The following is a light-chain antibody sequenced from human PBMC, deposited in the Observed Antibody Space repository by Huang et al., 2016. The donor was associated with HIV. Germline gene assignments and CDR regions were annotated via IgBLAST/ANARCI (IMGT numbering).Light chain of an antibody. CDR2: GAS. V-gene: IGKV3-15*01. CDR1: QSVNTN. CDR3: QQYNNWPIT. Sequence: EVVLTQSPAILSVSPGERAALSCRASQSVNTNLAWYQQKPGQAPRLLIHGASTRATIIPARFSGSGSGTDFTLTISSLQSEDFAVYYCQQYNNWPITFGQGTRLEIK. J-gene: IGKJ5*01.